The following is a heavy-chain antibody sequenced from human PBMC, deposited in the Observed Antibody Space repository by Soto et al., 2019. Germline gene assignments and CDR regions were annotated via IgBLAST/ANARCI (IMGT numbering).Heavy chain of an antibody. V-gene: IGHV1-69*06. CDR3: ARDRTDSGYYTNWLDP. CDR1: GGTFVSDA. CDR2: IIPIFGTT. D-gene: IGHD3-22*01. Sequence: SVKVTCKASGGTFVSDAITWVRQAPGQGLEWVGRIIPIFGTTNYAQNLQGRVTISADKSTLTSYMELHSLTSDDTALYYCARDRTDSGYYTNWLDPWGQGTQVTVSS. J-gene: IGHJ5*02.